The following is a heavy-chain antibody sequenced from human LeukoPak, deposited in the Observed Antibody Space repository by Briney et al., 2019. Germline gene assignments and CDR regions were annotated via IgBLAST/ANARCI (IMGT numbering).Heavy chain of an antibody. Sequence: GRSLRLSCAASGFTFSNGWISWVRQAPGKGLEWVGRIKSKTDGGTAAYAAPVKGRFTISRDDSENTLYLQMNSLKSEDTAVYYCTALLGITATLVYWGQGTLVTVSS. J-gene: IGHJ4*02. V-gene: IGHV3-15*01. CDR1: GFTFSNGW. CDR2: IKSKTDGGTA. D-gene: IGHD7-27*01. CDR3: TALLGITATLVY.